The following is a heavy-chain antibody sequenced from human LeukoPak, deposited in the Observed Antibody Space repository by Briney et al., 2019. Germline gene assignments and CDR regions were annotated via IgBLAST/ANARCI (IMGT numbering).Heavy chain of an antibody. J-gene: IGHJ4*02. D-gene: IGHD6-19*01. CDR1: GGSISSSDW. CDR2: IYHSGST. Sequence: SETLSLTCAASGGSISSSDWWSWVRQPPGKGLEWIGEIYHSGSTNYNPSLKSRVTISVDKSKNQFSLKLSSVTAADTAVYYCARGGSGNGWYPRFDDRGQGTLVTVSS. V-gene: IGHV4-4*02. CDR3: ARGGSGNGWYPRFDD.